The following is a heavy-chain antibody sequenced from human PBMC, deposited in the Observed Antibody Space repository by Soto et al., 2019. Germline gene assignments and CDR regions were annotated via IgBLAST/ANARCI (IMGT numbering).Heavy chain of an antibody. D-gene: IGHD1-20*01. V-gene: IGHV4-4*07. Sequence: QVQLQESGPGLVKPSETLSLICTVSGGSIRNYFCTWIRQPAGKGLEWIGRIYLSGNTVYNASLKRRVTMSIDMSKNQLSLKPSSMTAADTAVYYCVRDVECPGISGSWGAFDIWGHGTVVTVAS. CDR2: IYLSGNT. CDR1: GGSIRNYF. J-gene: IGHJ3*02. CDR3: VRDVECPGISGSWGAFDI.